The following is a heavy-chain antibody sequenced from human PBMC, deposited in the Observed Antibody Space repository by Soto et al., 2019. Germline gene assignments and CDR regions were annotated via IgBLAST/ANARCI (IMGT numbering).Heavy chain of an antibody. CDR3: AKGVDTAMVRNYYYGMDV. D-gene: IGHD5-18*01. J-gene: IGHJ6*02. V-gene: IGHV3-23*01. Sequence: SGGSLRLSCAASGFTFSSYAMSWVRQAPGKGLEWVSAISGSGGSTYYADSVKGRFTISRDNSKNTLYLQMNSLRAEDTAVYYCAKGVDTAMVRNYYYGMDVWGQGTTVTVSS. CDR2: ISGSGGST. CDR1: GFTFSSYA.